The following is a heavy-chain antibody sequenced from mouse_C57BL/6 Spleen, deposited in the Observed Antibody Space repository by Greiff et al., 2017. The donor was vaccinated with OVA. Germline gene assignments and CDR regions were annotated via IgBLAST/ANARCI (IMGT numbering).Heavy chain of an antibody. J-gene: IGHJ2*01. CDR1: GFTFSSYA. CDR2: ISSGGDYI. CDR3: TRDGYGSSYDFDY. V-gene: IGHV5-9-1*02. D-gene: IGHD1-1*01. Sequence: EVKVEESGEGLVKPGGSLKLSCAASGFTFSSYAMSWVRQTPEKRLEWVAYISSGGDYIYYADTVKGRFTISRDNARNTLYLQMSSLKSEDTAMYYCTRDGYGSSYDFDYWGQGTTLTVSS.